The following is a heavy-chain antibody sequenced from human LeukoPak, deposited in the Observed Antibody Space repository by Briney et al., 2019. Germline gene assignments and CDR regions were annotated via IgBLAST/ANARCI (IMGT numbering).Heavy chain of an antibody. V-gene: IGHV4-38-2*02. J-gene: IGHJ4*02. CDR3: ARSIYGVGPFDY. D-gene: IGHD6-6*01. CDR2: IYHSGST. CDR1: GYCISSAYY. Sequence: SETLSLTCTVSGYCISSAYYWGWIRQPPGRGLEWIGNIYHSGSTYYNPSLKSRVSISVDTSKNQFSLKLSSVTAADTAVYYCARSIYGVGPFDYWGQGTLVTVFS.